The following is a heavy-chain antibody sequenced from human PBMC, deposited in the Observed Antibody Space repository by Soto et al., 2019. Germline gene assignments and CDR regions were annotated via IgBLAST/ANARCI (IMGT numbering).Heavy chain of an antibody. Sequence: PSETLSLTCTVSGGSISSGDYYWSWIRQPPGKGLEWIGYIYHSGSTYYNPSLKSRVTISVDRSKNQFSLKLSSVTAADTAVYYCARGPPNSIWGQGTLVTVSS. CDR2: IYHSGST. V-gene: IGHV4-30-2*01. D-gene: IGHD3-22*01. J-gene: IGHJ4*02. CDR3: ARGPPNSI. CDR1: GGSISSGDYY.